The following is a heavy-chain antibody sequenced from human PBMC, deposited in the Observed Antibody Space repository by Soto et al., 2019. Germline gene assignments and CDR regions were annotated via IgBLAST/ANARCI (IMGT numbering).Heavy chain of an antibody. J-gene: IGHJ3*02. Sequence: SVKVSCKASGYPFTSHGMSWVRQAPGQGLEWMGWISAYKGRTDYAQKVQGRVTMTTDTSTSTAYMELRSLRSDDTAVYYCARGVINDAFDIWGQGTMVTVSS. CDR2: ISAYKGRT. CDR3: ARGVINDAFDI. CDR1: GYPFTSHG. V-gene: IGHV1-18*01.